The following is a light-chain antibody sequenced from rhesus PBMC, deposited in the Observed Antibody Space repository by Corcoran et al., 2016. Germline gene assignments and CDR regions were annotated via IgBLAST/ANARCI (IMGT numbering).Light chain of an antibody. CDR1: QSLLDSEDGNTY. CDR2: EVS. V-gene: IGKV2-104*02. J-gene: IGKJ2*01. CDR3: MQALEFPDS. Sequence: DIVMTQTPLSLPVTPGEPASISCRSSQSLLDSEDGNTYLDWYLQKPGKSPQLLIYEVSNRASGVPERFSGSGSDTDFTLKISIVEAEDVGVYYCMQALEFPDSFGQGTKVEIK.